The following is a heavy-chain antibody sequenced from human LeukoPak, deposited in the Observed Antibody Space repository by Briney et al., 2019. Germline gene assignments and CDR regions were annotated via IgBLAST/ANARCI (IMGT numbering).Heavy chain of an antibody. V-gene: IGHV4-38-2*01. J-gene: IGHJ5*02. Sequence: PSETLSLTCAVSAYSISSGYRWGWIRQPPGKGLEWIGSIYHSGITYYNPSLKSRVTISVDTSNNQFSLELTSVTAADTAVYYCARRGYCSSTSCYEYWFDPWGQGTLVTVSS. CDR1: AYSISSGYR. D-gene: IGHD2-2*01. CDR2: IYHSGIT. CDR3: ARRGYCSSTSCYEYWFDP.